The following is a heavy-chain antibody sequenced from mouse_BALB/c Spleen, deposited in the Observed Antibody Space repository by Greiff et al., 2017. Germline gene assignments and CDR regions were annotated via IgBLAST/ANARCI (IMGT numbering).Heavy chain of an antibody. V-gene: IGHV2-9*02. Sequence: VKLQESGPGLVAPSQSLSITCTVSGFSLTSYGVHWVRQPPGKGLEWLGVIWAGGSTNYNSALMSRLSISKDNSKSQVFLKMNSLQTDDTAMYYCARVEGNPAWFAYWGQGTLVTVSA. J-gene: IGHJ3*01. CDR2: IWAGGST. CDR1: GFSLTSYG. CDR3: ARVEGNPAWFAY. D-gene: IGHD2-1*01.